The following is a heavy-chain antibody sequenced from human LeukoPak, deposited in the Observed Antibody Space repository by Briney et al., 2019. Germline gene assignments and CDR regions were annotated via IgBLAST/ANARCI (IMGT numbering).Heavy chain of an antibody. CDR3: ARSDYYGSGSYFPY. CDR2: IYYSGST. CDR1: GGSISSTSYY. V-gene: IGHV4-61*05. Sequence: SETLSLSCTVSGGSISSTSYYWSWIRQPPGKGLEWIGYIYYSGSTNYNPSLKSRVTISVDTSKNQFSLKLSSVTAADTAVYYCARSDYYGSGSYFPYWGQGTLVTVSS. D-gene: IGHD3-10*01. J-gene: IGHJ4*02.